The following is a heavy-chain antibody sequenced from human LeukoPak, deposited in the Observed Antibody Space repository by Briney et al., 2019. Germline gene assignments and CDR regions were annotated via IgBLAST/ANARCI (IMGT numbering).Heavy chain of an antibody. J-gene: IGHJ3*01. Sequence: PSETLSLTCAVSGGSISNYYLSWVRQPPGKGLEWIGYIYYSGSTNYNPSLKSRVTISADTSKNQFSLRLNSVTAADTAMYYCVRRVVGVIGKEKSDAFDVRGQGTMVTVSA. V-gene: IGHV4-59*01. CDR2: IYYSGST. CDR3: VRRVVGVIGKEKSDAFDV. CDR1: GGSISNYY. D-gene: IGHD2-21*01.